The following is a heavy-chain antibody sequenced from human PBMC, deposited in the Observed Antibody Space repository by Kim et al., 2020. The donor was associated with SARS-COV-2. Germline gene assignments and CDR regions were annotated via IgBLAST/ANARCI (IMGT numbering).Heavy chain of an antibody. CDR2: ITPNSGDT. Sequence: ASVKVSCKASGYTFTAYYMHWVRQAPGQGLEYLGWITPNSGDTYYAPKFQGSVTMTRDTTIATAYMELSTLRSDDTAVYYCARSGTGWAANWLDPWGQGTPVTVSS. CDR1: GYTFTAYY. J-gene: IGHJ5*02. D-gene: IGHD3-9*01. V-gene: IGHV1-2*02. CDR3: ARSGTGWAANWLDP.